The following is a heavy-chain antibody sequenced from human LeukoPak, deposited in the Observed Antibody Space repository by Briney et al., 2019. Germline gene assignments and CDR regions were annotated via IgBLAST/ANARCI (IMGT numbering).Heavy chain of an antibody. CDR2: ISWNSGNI. D-gene: IGHD6-25*01. J-gene: IGHJ4*02. V-gene: IGHV3-9*01. Sequence: GRSLRLSCVVSGFTFDDYAMHWVRHAPRKGLEWVAGISWNSGNIAYTASVKGRLNNSRDNTNNSLYLHMNSLRTQDTAFYLATKDGREQRTDERYLNYWGQGTLVTVSS. CDR1: GFTFDDYA. CDR3: TKDGREQRTDERYLNY.